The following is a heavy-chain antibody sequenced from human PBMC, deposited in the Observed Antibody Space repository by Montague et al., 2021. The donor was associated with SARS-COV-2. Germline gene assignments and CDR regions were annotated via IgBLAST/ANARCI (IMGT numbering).Heavy chain of an antibody. Sequence: TLSLTCTVSGGSISSGSYDWSWIQRPAGKGLEWIGRIYTSGSTNYNPSLKSRVTISVDTSKNQFSLKLSSVTAADTAVYYCARVGVGTMVRGVIPAYYYYGMDVWGQGTTVTVSS. D-gene: IGHD3-10*01. CDR1: GGSISSGSYD. V-gene: IGHV4-61*02. J-gene: IGHJ6*02. CDR2: IYTSGST. CDR3: ARVGVGTMVRGVIPAYYYYGMDV.